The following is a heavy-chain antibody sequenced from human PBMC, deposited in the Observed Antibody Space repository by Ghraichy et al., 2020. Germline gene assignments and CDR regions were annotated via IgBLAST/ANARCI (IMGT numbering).Heavy chain of an antibody. CDR3: AKDVGGATHPYGVDV. V-gene: IGHV3-30*18. CDR2: ILYDGGNK. Sequence: GGSLRLSCVASGFTFSRHGMHWVRQAPGKGLEWVAVILYDGGNKYYGDSVKGRFTISIDNSKNTLYLQMTSLRAEDTAVYYCAKDVGGATHPYGVDVWGQGTTVTISS. D-gene: IGHD3-16*01. CDR1: GFTFSRHG. J-gene: IGHJ6*02.